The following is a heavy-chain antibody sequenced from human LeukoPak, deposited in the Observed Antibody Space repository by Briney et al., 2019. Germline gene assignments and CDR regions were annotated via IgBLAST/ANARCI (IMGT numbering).Heavy chain of an antibody. D-gene: IGHD5-12*01. CDR1: GFTFSSYG. CDR2: ISYDGSNK. V-gene: IGHV3-30*18. Sequence: GGSLRLSCAASGFTFSSYGMHWVRQAPGKGLEWVAVISYDGSNKYYADSVKGRFTISRDNSKSTLYLQMNSLRAEDTAVYYCAKTITGGIQFDYWGQGTLVTVSS. J-gene: IGHJ4*02. CDR3: AKTITGGIQFDY.